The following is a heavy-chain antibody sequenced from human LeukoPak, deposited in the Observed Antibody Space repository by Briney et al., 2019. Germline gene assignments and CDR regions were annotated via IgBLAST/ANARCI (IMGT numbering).Heavy chain of an antibody. CDR3: APPGYGDYVLSFDY. J-gene: IGHJ4*02. CDR2: IDKSGGST. Sequence: GGSLRLSCAASGFTFSSYAMNWVRQAPGKGLEWVSGIDKSGGSTYYAASVKGRFTISRDNSKNTLHLQMNSLRAEDTALYYCAPPGYGDYVLSFDYWGQGILVTVSS. V-gene: IGHV3-23*05. D-gene: IGHD4-17*01. CDR1: GFTFSSYA.